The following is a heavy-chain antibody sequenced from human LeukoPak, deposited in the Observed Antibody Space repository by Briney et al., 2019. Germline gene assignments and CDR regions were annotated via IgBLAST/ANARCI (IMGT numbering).Heavy chain of an antibody. CDR2: ISSSSSYI. D-gene: IGHD6-6*01. V-gene: IGHV3-21*01. CDR1: GFTFSSYS. Sequence: GGSLRLSCAASGFTFSSYSMNWVCQAPGKGLEWVSSISSSSSYIYYADSVKGRFTISRDNAKNSLYLQMNSLRAEDTAVYYCARRGGSSGGDFDYWGQGTLVTVSS. CDR3: ARRGGSSGGDFDY. J-gene: IGHJ4*02.